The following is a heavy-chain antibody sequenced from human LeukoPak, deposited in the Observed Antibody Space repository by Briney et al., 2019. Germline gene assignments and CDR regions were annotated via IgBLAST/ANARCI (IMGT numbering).Heavy chain of an antibody. CDR2: IKSKTDGGTT. V-gene: IGHV3-15*01. CDR3: TTDSSLVATIPDY. D-gene: IGHD5-12*01. CDR1: GFTFSNAW. J-gene: IGHJ4*02. Sequence: GGPLRLSCAASGFTFSNAWMSWVRQAPGKGLEWVGRIKSKTDGGTTDYAAPVKGRFTISRDDSKNTLYLQMNSLKTEDTAVYYCTTDSSLVATIPDYWGQGTLVTVSS.